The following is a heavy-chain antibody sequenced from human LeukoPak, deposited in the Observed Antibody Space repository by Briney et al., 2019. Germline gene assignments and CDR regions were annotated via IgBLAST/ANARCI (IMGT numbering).Heavy chain of an antibody. CDR2: INPSGGST. J-gene: IGHJ5*02. V-gene: IGHV1-46*01. Sequence: ASVKVSCKASGYTLTSYYMHWVRQAPGQGLEWMGIINPSGGSTSYAQKFQGRVTMTRDMSTSTVYMELSSLRSEDTAAYYCARDGYSGYEYNWFDPWGQGTLVTVSS. D-gene: IGHD5-12*01. CDR3: ARDGYSGYEYNWFDP. CDR1: GYTLTSYY.